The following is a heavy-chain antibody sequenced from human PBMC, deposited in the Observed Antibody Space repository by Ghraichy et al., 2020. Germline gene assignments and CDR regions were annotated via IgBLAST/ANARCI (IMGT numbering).Heavy chain of an antibody. V-gene: IGHV3-23*01. Sequence: GGSLRLSCAASGFTFSSYAMSWVRQAPGKGLEWVSAISGSGGSTYYADSVKGRFTISRDNSKNTLYLQMNSLRAEDTAVYYCAKDEGDTTVVNYGMDVWGQGTTVTVSS. CDR2: ISGSGGST. CDR1: GFTFSSYA. J-gene: IGHJ6*02. D-gene: IGHD4-23*01. CDR3: AKDEGDTTVVNYGMDV.